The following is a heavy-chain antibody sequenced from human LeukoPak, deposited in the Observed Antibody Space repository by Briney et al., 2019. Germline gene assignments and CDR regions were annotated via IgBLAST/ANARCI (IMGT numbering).Heavy chain of an antibody. CDR2: ISRRGNTI. CDR1: GFTFSSSW. CDR3: ARSFYL. V-gene: IGHV3-48*04. Sequence: GGSLRLSCVASGFTFSSSWMNWVRQAPGKGLEWVSHISRRGNTIYYGDSVKGRFTISRDNAKNSLYLQMNSLRAEDTAVYYCARSFYLFGRGTLVPVSS. J-gene: IGHJ2*01.